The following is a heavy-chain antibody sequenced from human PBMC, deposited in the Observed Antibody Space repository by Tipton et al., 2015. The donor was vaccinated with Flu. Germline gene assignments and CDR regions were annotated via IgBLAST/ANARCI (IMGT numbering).Heavy chain of an antibody. CDR3: ARDLGGQSSGWKGPFDY. Sequence: TLSLTCTVSGYSISSGYYWGWIRQPPGKGLEWIGSIYHSGSTYYNPSLMSRVTISVDTSKNQFSLKLSSVTAADTAVYYCARDLGGQSSGWKGPFDYWGQGTLVTVSS. D-gene: IGHD6-19*01. J-gene: IGHJ4*02. CDR1: GYSISSGYY. CDR2: IYHSGST. V-gene: IGHV4-38-2*02.